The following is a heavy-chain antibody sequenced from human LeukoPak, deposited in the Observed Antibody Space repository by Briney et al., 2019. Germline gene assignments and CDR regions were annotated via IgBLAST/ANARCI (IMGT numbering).Heavy chain of an antibody. CDR1: GYSFITCW. CDR2: IYPGDSDI. CDR3: ARSRDYYASGRLFDY. V-gene: IGHV5-51*01. Sequence: GESLKISCKGSGYSFITCWIGWVRQRPGKGLEWMGIIYPGDSDIRYRPSFQGQVTISADKSINTAYLQWSSLKASDTAMYYCARSRDYYASGRLFDYWGQGTLVTVSS. D-gene: IGHD3-10*01. J-gene: IGHJ4*02.